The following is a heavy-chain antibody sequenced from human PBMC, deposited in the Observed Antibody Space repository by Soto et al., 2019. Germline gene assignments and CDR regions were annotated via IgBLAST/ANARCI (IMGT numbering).Heavy chain of an antibody. D-gene: IGHD3-22*01. CDR1: GGIFGSHG. CDR2: FIPIFRTL. Sequence: QVQLIQSEAEVKKPGSSVRVSCTASGGIFGSHGFSWVRQAPGQRRERVGGFIPIFRTLTYTEKFQARVRIAAYESTNTVYLDLSSLTSEDTAVYYCVRDRRIYYSDPHDEFVASDYEVWGQWTMVSVSS. J-gene: IGHJ3*01. V-gene: IGHV1-69*01. CDR3: VRDRRIYYSDPHDEFVASDYEV.